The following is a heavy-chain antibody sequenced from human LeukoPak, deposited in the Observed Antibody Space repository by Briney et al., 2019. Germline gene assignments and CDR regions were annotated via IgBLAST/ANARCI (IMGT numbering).Heavy chain of an antibody. D-gene: IGHD1-1*01. CDR2: IYTSGST. CDR3: ARDEREPV. J-gene: IGHJ2*01. V-gene: IGHV4-61*02. Sequence: KPSETLSLTCTVSGGSISSGSYYWSWIRQPAGKGLEWIGRIYTSGSTNYNPSLKSRVTISVDTSKNQFSLKLSSVTAADTAVYYCARDEREPVWGRGTLVTVSS. CDR1: GGSISSGSYY.